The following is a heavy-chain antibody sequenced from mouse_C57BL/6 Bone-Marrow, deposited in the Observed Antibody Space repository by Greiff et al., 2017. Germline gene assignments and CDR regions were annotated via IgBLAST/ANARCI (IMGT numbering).Heavy chain of an antibody. J-gene: IGHJ2*01. Sequence: EVKLVESGPGLVKPSQSLSLTCSVTGYSITSGYYWNWIRQFPGNKLEWMGYISYDGSNNYNPSTKNRISITRDTSKNQFFLNVNSVTTEDTATYYCASVGGVITTAGGDYWGQGTTLTVSS. CDR2: ISYDGSN. V-gene: IGHV3-6*01. CDR1: GYSITSGYY. CDR3: ASVGGVITTAGGDY. D-gene: IGHD1-1*01.